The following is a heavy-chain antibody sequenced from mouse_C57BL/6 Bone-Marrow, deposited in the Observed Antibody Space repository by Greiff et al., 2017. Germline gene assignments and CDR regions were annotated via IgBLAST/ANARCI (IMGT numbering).Heavy chain of an antibody. V-gene: IGHV1-81*01. D-gene: IGHD2-1*01. CDR1: GYTFTSYG. J-gene: IGHJ4*01. CDR2: IYPRSGNT. CDR3: AREGNYYSYYAMDY. Sequence: VQVVESGAELARPGASVKLSCKASGYTFTSYGISWVKQRTGQGLAWIGEIYPRSGNTYYNEKFKGKATLTADKSSSTAYMELRSLTSEDSAVYFCAREGNYYSYYAMDYWGQGTSVTVSS.